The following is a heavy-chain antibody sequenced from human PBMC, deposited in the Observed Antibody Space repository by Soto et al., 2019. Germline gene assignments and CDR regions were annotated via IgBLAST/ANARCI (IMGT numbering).Heavy chain of an antibody. CDR2: IYSTGIT. J-gene: IGHJ1*01. CDR1: GQSLSIGFY. CDR3: ARRSGLTGYDV. Sequence: SETLSLTCTGSGQSLSIGFYWDWIRQSPGKGLEWVGNIYSTGITSYNPSLKSRVTIARDTSKNQVTLTVTSVTAADAAVYYCARRSGLTGYDVWGQGTLVTVSS. V-gene: IGHV4-38-2*02. D-gene: IGHD3-22*01.